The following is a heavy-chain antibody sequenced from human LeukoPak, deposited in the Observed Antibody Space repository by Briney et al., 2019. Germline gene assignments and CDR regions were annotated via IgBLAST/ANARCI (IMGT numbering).Heavy chain of an antibody. CDR3: AKDADDGSGYTFDY. D-gene: IGHD3-3*01. J-gene: IGHJ4*02. Sequence: GRSLRLSCAASGFTFDDYAMHWVRQAPGKGLEWVSGISWNSGSIGYADSVKGRFTISRDNAKNSLYLQMNSLRAEDTALYYCAKDADDGSGYTFDYWDQGTLVTVSS. CDR2: ISWNSGSI. V-gene: IGHV3-9*01. CDR1: GFTFDDYA.